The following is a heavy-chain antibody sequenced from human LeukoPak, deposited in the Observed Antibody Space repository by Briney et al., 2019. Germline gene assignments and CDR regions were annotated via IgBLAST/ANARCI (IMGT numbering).Heavy chain of an antibody. CDR3: ARGCSSTSCYRDYYYYYGMDV. CDR2: ISAYNGNT. D-gene: IGHD2-2*02. Sequence: ASVKVSCKASGYTFTSYGISWVRQAPGQGLEWMGWISAYNGNTNYAQKLQGRVTMTTDTSTSTAYMELRSLRSGDTAVYYCARGCSSTSCYRDYYYYYGMDVWGQGTTVTVSS. CDR1: GYTFTSYG. J-gene: IGHJ6*02. V-gene: IGHV1-18*01.